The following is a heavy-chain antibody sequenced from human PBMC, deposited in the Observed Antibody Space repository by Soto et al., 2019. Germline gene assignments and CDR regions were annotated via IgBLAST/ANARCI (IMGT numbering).Heavy chain of an antibody. CDR1: GFTFSNAW. CDR3: TTEFSGYENNYFGF. D-gene: IGHD5-12*01. V-gene: IGHV3-15*01. Sequence: EVQLVESGGGLVKPGGSLRLSCAASGFTFSNAWMSWVRQAQGKGLEWVGHIKSKTDGGTTDYAAPVKGRFTISRDDTKNTLFLHMNSLKTAETAVFYCTTEFSGYENNYFGFWGQGTLVTVSS. CDR2: IKSKTDGGTT. J-gene: IGHJ4*02.